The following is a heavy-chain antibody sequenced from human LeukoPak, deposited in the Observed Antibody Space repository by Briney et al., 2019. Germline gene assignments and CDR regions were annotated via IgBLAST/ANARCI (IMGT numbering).Heavy chain of an antibody. CDR2: ISAYNGNT. Sequence: GASVKVSCKASGYTFTSYGISWVRRAPGQGLEWMGWISAYNGNTNYAQKLQGRVTMTTDTSTSTAYMELRSLRSDDTAVYHCARGVPGYSSGWHVAQEVRYYFDYWGQGTLVTVSS. J-gene: IGHJ4*02. CDR3: ARGVPGYSSGWHVAQEVRYYFDY. CDR1: GYTFTSYG. V-gene: IGHV1-18*01. D-gene: IGHD6-19*01.